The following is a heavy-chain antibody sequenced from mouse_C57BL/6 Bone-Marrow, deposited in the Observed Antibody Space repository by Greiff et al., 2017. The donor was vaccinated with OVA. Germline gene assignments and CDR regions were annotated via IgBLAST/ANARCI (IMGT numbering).Heavy chain of an antibody. J-gene: IGHJ1*03. D-gene: IGHD1-1*01. CDR3: HYGSSYVGYFDV. V-gene: IGHV1-64*01. CDR1: GYTFTSYW. CDR2: IHPNSGST. Sequence: VQLQQPGAELVKPGASVKLSCKASGYTFTSYWMHWVKQRPGQGLEWIGMIHPNSGSTNYNEKFKSKATLTVDKSSSTAYMQLSSLTSEDSAVYYCHYGSSYVGYFDVWGTGTTVTVSS.